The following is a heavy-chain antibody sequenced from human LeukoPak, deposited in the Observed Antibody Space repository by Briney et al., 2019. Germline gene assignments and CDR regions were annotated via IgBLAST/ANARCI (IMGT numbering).Heavy chain of an antibody. CDR1: GGSISSYY. Sequence: SETLSLTCTVSGGSISSYYWSWIRQPPGKGLEWIGYIYYSGSTNYNPSLKSRVTISVDTSKNQLSLKLSSVTAADTAVYYCARDNYGDPRRTYYYGMDVWGQGTTVTVSS. J-gene: IGHJ6*02. CDR3: ARDNYGDPRRTYYYGMDV. CDR2: IYYSGST. D-gene: IGHD4-17*01. V-gene: IGHV4-59*01.